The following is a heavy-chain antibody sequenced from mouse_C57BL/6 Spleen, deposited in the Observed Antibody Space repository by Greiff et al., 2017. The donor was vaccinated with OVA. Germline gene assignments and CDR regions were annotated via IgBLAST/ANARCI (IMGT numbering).Heavy chain of an antibody. CDR2: INPNNGGT. Sequence: EVQLQQSGPELVKPGASVKIPCKASGYTFTDYNMDWVKQSHGKSLEWIGDINPNNGGTIYNQKFKGKATLTVEKSSSTAYMELRSLTSEDTAVYYCARGYPYAMDYWGQGTSVTVSS. V-gene: IGHV1-18*01. CDR3: ARGYPYAMDY. J-gene: IGHJ4*01. D-gene: IGHD2-2*01. CDR1: GYTFTDYN.